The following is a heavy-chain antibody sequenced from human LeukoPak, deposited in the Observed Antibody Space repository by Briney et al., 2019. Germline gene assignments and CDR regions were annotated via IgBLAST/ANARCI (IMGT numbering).Heavy chain of an antibody. CDR2: INHSGST. CDR1: GGPFSGYY. J-gene: IGHJ5*02. CDR3: ARQRGYHYDSTTNRFSDL. D-gene: IGHD3-22*01. Sequence: PSETLSLTCAVYGGPFSGYYWSWIRQPPGKGLEWIGEINHSGSTNYNPSLKSRVTISVDTSKNQFSLKLSSVTAADTAVYYCARQRGYHYDSTTNRFSDLWGQGTRVTVSS. V-gene: IGHV4-34*01.